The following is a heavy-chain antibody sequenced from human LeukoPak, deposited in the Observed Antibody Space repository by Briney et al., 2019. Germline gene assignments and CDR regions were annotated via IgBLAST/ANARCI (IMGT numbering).Heavy chain of an antibody. D-gene: IGHD1-26*01. CDR2: ISSSSSYI. CDR3: AKDSEWELLYYFDY. J-gene: IGHJ4*02. CDR1: GFTFSSYS. V-gene: IGHV3-21*04. Sequence: GGSLRLSCAASGFTFSSYSMNWVRQAPGKGLEWVSSISSSSSYIYYADSVKGRFTISRDNAKNSLYLQMNSLRAEDTALYYCAKDSEWELLYYFDYWGQGTLVTVSS.